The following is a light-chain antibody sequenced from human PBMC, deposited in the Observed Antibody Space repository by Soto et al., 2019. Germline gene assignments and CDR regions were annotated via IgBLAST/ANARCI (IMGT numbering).Light chain of an antibody. J-gene: IGKJ4*01. CDR1: HSIDDW. Sequence: DIQMTQSPSTPSASVGERVTITCRASHSIDDWLAWYQQKPGKAPKLLIYKASTLESGVPARFSGRTSGREFTLTISSLQPDDFATYYCQQHSDYPLTFGGGTKVDIK. V-gene: IGKV1-5*03. CDR3: QQHSDYPLT. CDR2: KAS.